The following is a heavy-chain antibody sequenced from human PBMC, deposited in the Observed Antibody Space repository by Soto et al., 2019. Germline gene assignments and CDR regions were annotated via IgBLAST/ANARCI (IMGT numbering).Heavy chain of an antibody. Sequence: QVQLQESGPGLMKPSGTLSLTCAVSGGSISTNWWSWVRQPPGKGLEWIGEIYHSGNTNYNPSLKNRATMSVDKSQNHLSLNLNSVTAADPAVYSCARHIAVSGTRGFDFWGQGTLVTVSS. CDR2: IYHSGNT. D-gene: IGHD2-21*01. J-gene: IGHJ4*02. CDR1: GGSISTNW. V-gene: IGHV4-4*02. CDR3: ARHIAVSGTRGFDF.